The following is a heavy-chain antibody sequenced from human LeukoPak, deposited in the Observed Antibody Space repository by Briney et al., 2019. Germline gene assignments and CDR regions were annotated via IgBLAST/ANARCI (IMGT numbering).Heavy chain of an antibody. CDR2: IKQDGSEK. D-gene: IGHD3-22*01. J-gene: IGHJ4*02. V-gene: IGHV3-7*01. CDR1: GFTFSSYW. CDR3: ASGYYDSSGYPTPFDY. Sequence: GSLRLSCAASGFTFSSYWMSWVRQAPGKGLEWVANIKQDGSEKYYVDSVKGRFTISRDNAKNSLYLQMNSLRAEDTAVYYCASGYYDSSGYPTPFDYWGQGTLVTVSS.